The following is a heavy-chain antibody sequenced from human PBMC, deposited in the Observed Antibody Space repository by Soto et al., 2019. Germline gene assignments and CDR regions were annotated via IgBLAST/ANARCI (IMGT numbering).Heavy chain of an antibody. CDR3: TISRRYGGGANCFTFGC. Sequence: PGGSLRLSCTASGFTFSNYAMSWVRQAPGKGLEWVSTFSSGGGGTYYADSVKGRFTISRDNSKNTLSLQMNSLRAEDSAVYYCTISRRYGGGANCFTFGCWGEGTLVTVDS. CDR2: FSSGGGGT. CDR1: GFTFSNYA. J-gene: IGHJ4*02. V-gene: IGHV3-23*01. D-gene: IGHD7-27*01.